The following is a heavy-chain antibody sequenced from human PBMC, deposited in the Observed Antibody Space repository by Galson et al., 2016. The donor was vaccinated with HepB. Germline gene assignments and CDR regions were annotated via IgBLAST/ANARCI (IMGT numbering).Heavy chain of an antibody. CDR2: IWHDGSNK. Sequence: CAASGFTFRSYGMHWVRQAPGKVLEWVALIWHDGSNKFYIESVKGRFTISRDNSRNTVYLQLNILSDEDTAVYFCATFIEEHSSFESWGQGTLVTVSS. J-gene: IGHJ4*02. CDR3: ATFIEEHSSFES. V-gene: IGHV3-33*03. D-gene: IGHD1/OR15-1a*01. CDR1: GFTFRSYG.